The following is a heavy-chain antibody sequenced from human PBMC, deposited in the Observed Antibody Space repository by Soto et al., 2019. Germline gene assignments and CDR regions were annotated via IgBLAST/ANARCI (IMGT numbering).Heavy chain of an antibody. Sequence: PGGSLRLSCAASGFTFSTYGMDWVRQVPGKGLEWVAVISNDGSNKYSANSVKGRFTISINNSKNILYLQLNILRAEDTAVYYFEQIKWGATVSYFDPWGQGNLVTVSS. D-gene: IGHD1-26*01. J-gene: IGHJ4*02. CDR3: EQIKWGATVSYFDP. V-gene: IGHV3-30*18. CDR1: GFTFSTYG. CDR2: ISNDGSNK.